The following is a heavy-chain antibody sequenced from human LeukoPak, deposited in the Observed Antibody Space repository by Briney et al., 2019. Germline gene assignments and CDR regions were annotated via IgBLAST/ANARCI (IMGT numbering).Heavy chain of an antibody. D-gene: IGHD2-21*02. CDR1: GFTFRSYW. J-gene: IGHJ4*02. CDR2: IKQDGSEK. CDR3: ASDYTYCGGDCYSGY. V-gene: IGHV3-7*01. Sequence: GGSLRLSCAVSGFTFRSYWMSWVRQAPGKGLEWVANIKQDGSEKYYVDSVKGRFTISRDNAKNSLYLQMNSLRAEDTAVYYCASDYTYCGGDCYSGYWGQGTLVTVSS.